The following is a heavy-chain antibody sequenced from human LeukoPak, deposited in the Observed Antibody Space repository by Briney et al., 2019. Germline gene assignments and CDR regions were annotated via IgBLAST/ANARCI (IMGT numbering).Heavy chain of an antibody. Sequence: SETLSLTCAVYGGSFSGYYWSWIRQPPGKGLEGIGEINHSGSTNYNPSLTSRVTISVDTSKNQFSLKLSSVTAADTAVYYCARLGYGSGSYAFDIWGQGTMVTVSS. CDR2: INHSGST. V-gene: IGHV4-34*01. D-gene: IGHD3-10*01. J-gene: IGHJ3*02. CDR1: GGSFSGYY. CDR3: ARLGYGSGSYAFDI.